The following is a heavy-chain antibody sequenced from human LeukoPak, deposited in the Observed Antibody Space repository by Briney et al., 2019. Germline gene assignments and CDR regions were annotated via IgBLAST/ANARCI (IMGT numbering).Heavy chain of an antibody. J-gene: IGHJ6*03. D-gene: IGHD2-2*02. CDR1: GFTFSSNY. Sequence: GGSLRLSCAASGFTFSSNYMSWVRQAPGKGLEWVSAISGSGSSTYYADSVKGRFTISRDNSKNTLYLQMNSLRAEDTAVYYCAKDRGSIVVVPSAILEYYYYYMDIWGKGTTVTVSS. V-gene: IGHV3-23*01. CDR3: AKDRGSIVVVPSAILEYYYYYMDI. CDR2: ISGSGSST.